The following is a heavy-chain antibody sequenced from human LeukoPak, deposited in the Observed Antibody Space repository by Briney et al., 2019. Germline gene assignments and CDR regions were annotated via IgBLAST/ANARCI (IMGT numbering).Heavy chain of an antibody. CDR3: ARGGWIQLWRPANYFDY. J-gene: IGHJ4*02. D-gene: IGHD5-18*01. CDR1: GGSFSGYY. CDR2: INHSGST. Sequence: SETLSLTCAVYGGSFSGYYWSWIRQPPGKGLEWIGEINHSGSTNYNPSLKSRVTISVDTSKNQFSLKLSSVTAADTAVYYCARGGWIQLWRPANYFDYWGQGTLVTVSS. V-gene: IGHV4-34*01.